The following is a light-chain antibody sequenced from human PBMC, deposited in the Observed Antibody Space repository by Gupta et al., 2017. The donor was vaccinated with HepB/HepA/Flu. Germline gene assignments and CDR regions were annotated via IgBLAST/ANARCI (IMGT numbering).Light chain of an antibody. CDR1: SSNIGSNY. CDR2: RND. V-gene: IGLV1-47*01. CDR3: ASWDDSLSGPV. J-gene: IGLJ3*02. Sequence: QSVLTQPPSASGTPGQRVTISCSGSSSNIGSNYVNWYQQLPGAAPKLLIYRNDQRPSGVPDRFSGSKSGTSASLAISGLRSEDEGIYDCASWDDSLSGPVFGGGTTLTVL.